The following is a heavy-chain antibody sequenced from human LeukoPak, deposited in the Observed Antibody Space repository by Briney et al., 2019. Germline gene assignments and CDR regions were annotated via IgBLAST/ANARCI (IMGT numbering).Heavy chain of an antibody. Sequence: ASVKVSCKASGYTFTSYDINWVRQATGQGLEWMGWMNPNSGNTGYAQKFQGRATITRNTSISTAYMELSSLRSEGTAVYYCVVEAFGWFDPWGQGTLVTVSS. D-gene: IGHD3-3*01. CDR1: GYTFTSYD. V-gene: IGHV1-8*03. CDR2: MNPNSGNT. J-gene: IGHJ5*02. CDR3: VVEAFGWFDP.